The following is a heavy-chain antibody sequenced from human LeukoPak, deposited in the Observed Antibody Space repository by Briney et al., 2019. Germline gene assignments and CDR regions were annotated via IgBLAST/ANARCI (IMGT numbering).Heavy chain of an antibody. CDR1: GYTFTGNY. Sequence: GASVKVSCKASGYTFTGNYLHWVRQAPGQGLEWMGWINPNSGDTKYAQKFQGRVTMTRDTSVSTAHMQLSRMRYDDTAVYYCARGGGRTSSAFAPWGQGTLVTVSS. J-gene: IGHJ5*02. CDR3: ARGGGRTSSAFAP. CDR2: INPNSGDT. D-gene: IGHD2-2*01. V-gene: IGHV1-2*02.